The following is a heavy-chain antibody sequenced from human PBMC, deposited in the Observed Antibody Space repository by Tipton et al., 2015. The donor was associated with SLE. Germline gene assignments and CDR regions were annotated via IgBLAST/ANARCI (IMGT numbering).Heavy chain of an antibody. CDR1: GASISGHH. CDR3: AVGSSSSSLDSFDI. D-gene: IGHD6-6*01. CDR2: IYYSGSS. J-gene: IGHJ3*02. V-gene: IGHV4-59*11. Sequence: TLSLTCTVSGASISGHHWSWIRQPPGKGLEWIGYIYYSGSSNYNPSLKSRVTISVDTSKNQFSLKLSSATVADTAVYYCAVGSSSSSLDSFDIWGQGTMVTVSS.